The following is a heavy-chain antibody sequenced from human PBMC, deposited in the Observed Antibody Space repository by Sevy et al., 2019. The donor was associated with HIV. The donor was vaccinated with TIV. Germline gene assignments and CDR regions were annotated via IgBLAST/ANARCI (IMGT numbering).Heavy chain of an antibody. V-gene: IGHV3-66*01. J-gene: IGHJ4*02. CDR2: IQSDDTT. CDR1: GFTVNSNY. D-gene: IGHD5-18*01. CDR3: ARGKSGYGYALNY. Sequence: GGSLRLSCAASGFTVNSNYMTWVRQAPGKGLEGVSVIQSDDTTYHADSVKDRFTISRDNFKNTLYFHMSSLRAEDTAVYYCARGKSGYGYALNYWGQGTLVTVSS.